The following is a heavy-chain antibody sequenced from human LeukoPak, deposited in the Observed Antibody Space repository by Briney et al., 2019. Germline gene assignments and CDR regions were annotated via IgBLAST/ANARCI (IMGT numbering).Heavy chain of an antibody. J-gene: IGHJ6*04. V-gene: IGHV3-30*04. Sequence: GGSLRLSCAASGFTFNDYDRHWVRQAPGKGLDWVALISYDGSNEYYADSVKGRFTISRDNSRDTLYLQMNSLRAHDAAIYYCAREDSSSEDYYYYGMDVWGKGTTVTVSS. CDR2: ISYDGSNE. CDR3: AREDSSSEDYYYYGMDV. CDR1: GFTFNDYD. D-gene: IGHD6-13*01.